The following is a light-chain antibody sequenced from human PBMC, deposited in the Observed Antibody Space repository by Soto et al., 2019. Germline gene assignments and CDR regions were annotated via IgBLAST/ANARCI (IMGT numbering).Light chain of an antibody. CDR1: QSVGSTY. CDR3: QQYGNPPWT. Sequence: ETVLTQSPGTLSLSPGERATLSCRASQSVGSTYLAWYQQKPGQAPRLLIYDTFNRVTGIPYRFSGSGSGTDFTLTISRLEPEDFAVYHCQQYGNPPWTFGQGTKLEIK. J-gene: IGKJ2*01. V-gene: IGKV3-20*01. CDR2: DTF.